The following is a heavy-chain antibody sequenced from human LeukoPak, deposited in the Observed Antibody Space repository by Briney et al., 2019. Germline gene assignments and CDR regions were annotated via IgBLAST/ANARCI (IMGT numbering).Heavy chain of an antibody. D-gene: IGHD3-10*01. Sequence: GASAKVSCKVSGYTLTELSMHWVRQAPGKGLEWMGGFDPEDGETIYAQKFQGRVTMTEDTSTDTAYMELSSLRSDDTAVYYCARAGAQGPLLLWFGLWGQGTLVTVSS. V-gene: IGHV1-24*01. CDR2: FDPEDGET. CDR3: ARAGAQGPLLLWFGL. CDR1: GYTLTELS. J-gene: IGHJ5*02.